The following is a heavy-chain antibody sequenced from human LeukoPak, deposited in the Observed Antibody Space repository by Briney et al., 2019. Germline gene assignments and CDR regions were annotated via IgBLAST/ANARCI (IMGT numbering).Heavy chain of an antibody. CDR1: GGSINGYY. CDR3: ASGIFGAYYYYMDV. V-gene: IGHV4-4*07. Sequence: SETLSLTCTVSGGSINGYYWSWIRQPAGKGLEWIGRIYSRGSTNYNPSLKSRVTMSVDTSKNQFSLKLNSVTAADTAVYYCASGIFGAYYYYMDVWGRGTTVTVSS. J-gene: IGHJ6*03. D-gene: IGHD3-3*01. CDR2: IYSRGST.